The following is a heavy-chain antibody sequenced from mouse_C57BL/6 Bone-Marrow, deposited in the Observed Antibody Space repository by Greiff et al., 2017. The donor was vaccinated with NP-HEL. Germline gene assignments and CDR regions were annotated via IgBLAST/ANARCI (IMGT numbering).Heavy chain of an antibody. V-gene: IGHV7-1*01. J-gene: IGHJ4*01. CDR3: ARDNPCGMDY. Sequence: EVKLMESGGGLVQSGRSLRLSCATSGFTFRDFYMAWVRQAPGKGLEWIAASRNRANDYTTEYKSSVKGRLIVSRATCQSFLYLQMHAPGAEGLSFCYCARDNPCGMDYWGRGPAVTVSS. CDR1: GFTFRDFY. CDR2: SRNRANDYTT.